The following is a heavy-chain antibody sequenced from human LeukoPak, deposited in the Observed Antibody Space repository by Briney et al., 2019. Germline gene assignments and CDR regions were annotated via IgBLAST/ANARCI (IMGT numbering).Heavy chain of an antibody. CDR1: GFTFSTSN. Sequence: GGSLRLSCAASGFTFSTSNMNWVRQAPGKGLEWVSYISRSSSTIYYADSVKGRFTMSRDNAKNSLYLQMNSLRDEDTAVYYCARDVISATADDYWGQGTLVTVSS. V-gene: IGHV3-48*02. CDR2: ISRSSSTI. J-gene: IGHJ4*02. CDR3: ARDVISATADDY. D-gene: IGHD6-13*01.